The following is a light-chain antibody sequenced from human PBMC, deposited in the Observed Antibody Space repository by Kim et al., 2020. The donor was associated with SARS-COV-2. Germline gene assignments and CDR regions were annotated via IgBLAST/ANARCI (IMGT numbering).Light chain of an antibody. CDR3: NSYTTSSTWV. CDR2: DVS. CDR1: SNDVDYFNY. Sequence: GQSITISCTGTSNDVDYFNYVSWYQQRPDRAPQLLIYDVSNRPSGVSNRFSGSKSGNTASLIVSGLQAEDEADYYCNSYTTSSTWVFGGGTQLTVL. J-gene: IGLJ3*02. V-gene: IGLV2-14*03.